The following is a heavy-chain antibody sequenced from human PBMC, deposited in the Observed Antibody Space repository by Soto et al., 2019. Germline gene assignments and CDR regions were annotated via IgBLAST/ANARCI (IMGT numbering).Heavy chain of an antibody. Sequence: SVKVSCKASGGTFSSYAISWVLQSPLQWLEWMGGIIPIFGTANYAQKFQGRVTITADKSTSTAYMELSSLRSEDTAVYYCARGGNPYYYDSSGYSYFDYWGQGTLVTVSS. CDR2: IIPIFGTA. J-gene: IGHJ4*02. D-gene: IGHD3-22*01. V-gene: IGHV1-69*06. CDR3: ARGGNPYYYDSSGYSYFDY. CDR1: GGTFSSYA.